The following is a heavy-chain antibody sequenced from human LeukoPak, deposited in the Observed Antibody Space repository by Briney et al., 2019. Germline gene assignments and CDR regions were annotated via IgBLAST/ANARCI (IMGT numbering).Heavy chain of an antibody. V-gene: IGHV3-66*01. CDR2: IYSGGST. Sequence: GGSLRLSCAASGFTVSSNYMSWVRQAPGKGLEWVSVIYSGGSTYYADSVKGRFTISRDNSKNTLYLQMNSLRAEDTAVYYCAADYYGSGSYFSPLVRFDPWGQGTLVTVSS. J-gene: IGHJ5*02. D-gene: IGHD3-10*01. CDR1: GFTVSSNY. CDR3: AADYYGSGSYFSPLVRFDP.